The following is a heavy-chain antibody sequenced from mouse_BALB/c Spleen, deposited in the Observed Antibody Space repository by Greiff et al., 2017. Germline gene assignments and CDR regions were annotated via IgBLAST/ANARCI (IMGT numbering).Heavy chain of an antibody. CDR1: GFTFSDYG. J-gene: IGHJ3*01. D-gene: IGHD2-1*01. CDR3: ARAGEYGNYWFAY. Sequence: EVNVVESGGGLVQPGGSRKLSCAASGFTFSDYGMAWVRQAPGKGPEWVAFISNLAYSIYYADTVTGRFTISRENAKNTLYLEMSSLRSEDTAMYYCARAGEYGNYWFAYWGQGTLVTVSA. V-gene: IGHV5-15*02. CDR2: ISNLAYSI.